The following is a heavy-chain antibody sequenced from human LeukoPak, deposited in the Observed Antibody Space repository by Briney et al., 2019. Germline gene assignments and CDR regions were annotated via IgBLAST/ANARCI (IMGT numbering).Heavy chain of an antibody. CDR2: VKSDTDGGTT. CDR3: TAGTGHSDHDY. Sequence: GGSLRLSCAASEFIFNNAWMSWVRQAPGKGLEWVGRVKSDTDGGTTDYAAPVKGIFTISRDDSKNMVYLQMNSLRTDNTAVYYCTAGTGHSDHDYWGQGTLVTVSS. D-gene: IGHD5-12*01. CDR1: EFIFNNAW. J-gene: IGHJ4*02. V-gene: IGHV3-15*01.